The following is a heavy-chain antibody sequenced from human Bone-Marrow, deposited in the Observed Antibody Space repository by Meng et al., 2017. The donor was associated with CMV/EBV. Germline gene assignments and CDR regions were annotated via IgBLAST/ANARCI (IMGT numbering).Heavy chain of an antibody. D-gene: IGHD4-23*01. V-gene: IGHV4-61*01. CDR2: LYYSGTT. J-gene: IGHJ4*02. Sequence: SETLSLTCTVSGGSVSSGSHFWSWIRQPPGKGLEWIGYLYYSGTTNYNPSLKSRVTISVDTSKNQFSLKLSSVTAADTAVYYCARTPWDYGGNSYYFDYWGQGTLVTVSS. CDR1: GGSVSSGSHF. CDR3: ARTPWDYGGNSYYFDY.